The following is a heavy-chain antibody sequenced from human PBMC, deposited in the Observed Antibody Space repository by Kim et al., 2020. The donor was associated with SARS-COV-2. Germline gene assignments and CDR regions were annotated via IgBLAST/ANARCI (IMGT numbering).Heavy chain of an antibody. D-gene: IGHD6-13*01. CDR2: INSDGSST. J-gene: IGHJ3*02. Sequence: GGSLRLSCAASGFTFSSYWMHWVRQAPGKGLVWVSRINSDGSSTSYADSVKGRFTISRDNAKNTLYLQMNSLRAEDTAVYYCARETYSSSWYGGKDAFDIWGQGTMVTVSS. CDR1: GFTFSSYW. CDR3: ARETYSSSWYGGKDAFDI. V-gene: IGHV3-74*01.